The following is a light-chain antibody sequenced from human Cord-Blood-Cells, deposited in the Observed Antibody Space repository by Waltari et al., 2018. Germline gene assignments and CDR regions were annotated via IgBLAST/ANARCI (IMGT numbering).Light chain of an antibody. J-gene: IGKJ1*01. Sequence: EIVLTQSPGTLSLSPGERATLSCRASQSVSSSYLAWYQQKPGQAPMLLIHGASSRTTGIPDRFSGSGSGTDFTLAISRLEPEDFAVYYCQQYGSSPGTFGQGP. CDR1: QSVSSSY. CDR3: QQYGSSPGT. V-gene: IGKV3-20*01. CDR2: GAS.